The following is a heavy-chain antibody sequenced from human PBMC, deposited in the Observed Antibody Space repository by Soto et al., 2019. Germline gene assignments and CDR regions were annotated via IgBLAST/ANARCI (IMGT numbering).Heavy chain of an antibody. Sequence: SETLSLTCTVSGGSISSYYWSWIRQPPGKGLEWIGYIYYSGSTNYNPSLKSRVTISVDTSKNQFSLKLSSVTAADTAVYYCARQAKPTVTTTHWFDPWGQGTLVTVSS. V-gene: IGHV4-59*08. CDR3: ARQAKPTVTTTHWFDP. CDR1: GGSISSYY. J-gene: IGHJ5*02. D-gene: IGHD4-17*01. CDR2: IYYSGST.